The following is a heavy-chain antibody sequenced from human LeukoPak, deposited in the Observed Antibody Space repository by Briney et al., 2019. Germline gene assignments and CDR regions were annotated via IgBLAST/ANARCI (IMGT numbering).Heavy chain of an antibody. CDR3: ARGQYDILKDFDY. CDR2: ISSSSSYI. D-gene: IGHD3-9*01. J-gene: IGHJ4*02. CDR1: GFTFSSYA. Sequence: GASLRLSCAASGFTFSSYAMSWVRQAPGKGLEWVSSISSSSSYIYYADSVKGRFTISRDNAKNSLYLQMNSLRAEDTAVYYCARGQYDILKDFDYWGQGTLVTVSS. V-gene: IGHV3-21*01.